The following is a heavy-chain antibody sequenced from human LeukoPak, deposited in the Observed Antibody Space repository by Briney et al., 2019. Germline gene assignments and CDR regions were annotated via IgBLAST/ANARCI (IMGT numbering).Heavy chain of an antibody. CDR1: GFTFSSYS. Sequence: GGSLRLSCAASGFTFSSYSMNWVRQAPGKGLEWLSFISSSRETIYYADSVKGRFTISRDNAKNSLYLQMNSLRDEDTAVYYCARTITSFYYADNWGQGTLVTVSS. D-gene: IGHD3-10*01. J-gene: IGHJ4*02. CDR2: ISSSRETI. V-gene: IGHV3-48*02. CDR3: ARTITSFYYADN.